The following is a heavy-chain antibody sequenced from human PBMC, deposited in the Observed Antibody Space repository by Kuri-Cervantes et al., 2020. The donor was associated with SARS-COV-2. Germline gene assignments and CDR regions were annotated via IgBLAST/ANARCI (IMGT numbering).Heavy chain of an antibody. CDR1: GYSFTSYW. CDR2: IYPGDSDT. D-gene: IGHD6-13*01. V-gene: IGHV5-51*01. CDR3: ARHPPVRGSSSWNWFDP. J-gene: IGHJ5*02. Sequence: KVSCKGSGYSFTSYWIGWVRQMPGKGLEWMGIIYPGDSDTRYSPSFQGQVTISADKSISTAYLQWSSLNASDTAMYYCARHPPVRGSSSWNWFDPWGQGTLVTVSS.